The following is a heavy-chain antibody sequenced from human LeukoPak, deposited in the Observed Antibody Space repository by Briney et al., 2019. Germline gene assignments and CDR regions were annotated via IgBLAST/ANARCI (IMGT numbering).Heavy chain of an antibody. CDR2: INHSGST. D-gene: IGHD5-18*01. Sequence: SETLSLTCAVYGGSFSGYYWSWIRQPPEKGLEWIGEINHSGSTNYNPSLKSRVTISVDTSKNQFSLKLSSVTAADTAVYYCARGGYSYVDYWGQGTLVTVSS. J-gene: IGHJ4*02. V-gene: IGHV4-34*01. CDR1: GGSFSGYY. CDR3: ARGGYSYVDY.